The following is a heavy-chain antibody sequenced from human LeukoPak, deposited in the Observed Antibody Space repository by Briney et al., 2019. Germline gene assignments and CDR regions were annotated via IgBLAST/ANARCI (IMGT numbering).Heavy chain of an antibody. CDR2: SGSI. Sequence: SGSIDYADSVKGRFTISRDNAKNSLYLQMNSLRAEDTAVYYCARDRNTDFWSGYYTNYCDYWGQGTLVTVSS. J-gene: IGHJ4*02. D-gene: IGHD3-3*01. V-gene: IGHV3-48*04. CDR3: ARDRNTDFWSGYYTNYCDY.